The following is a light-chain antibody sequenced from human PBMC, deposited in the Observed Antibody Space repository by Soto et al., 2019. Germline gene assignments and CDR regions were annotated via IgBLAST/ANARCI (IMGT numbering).Light chain of an antibody. Sequence: QSVLTQPPSASGSPGQSVTISCTGTSSDVGGYNYVSWYQQHPGKAPKLMIYEVSKRPSGVPDRFSGSKSGNTASLTVSGLQAEDEADSYCSSYAGSNNLVFGGGTQLPVL. V-gene: IGLV2-8*01. CDR3: SSYAGSNNLV. CDR2: EVS. J-gene: IGLJ3*02. CDR1: SSDVGGYNY.